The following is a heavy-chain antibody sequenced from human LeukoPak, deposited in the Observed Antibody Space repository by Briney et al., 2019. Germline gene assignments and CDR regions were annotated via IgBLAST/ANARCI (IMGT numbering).Heavy chain of an antibody. V-gene: IGHV1-46*01. Sequence: GASVNVSCNSAGYGFTMHYLHWVRQAPGQGLEWVGLINPTGTSSWAAQKFQGRVTLTRDMSTSTDYLELRSLGSEETAVYYCARDNSLQDMAWWFDPWGQGTLVIVSS. CDR2: INPTGTSS. J-gene: IGHJ5*02. D-gene: IGHD5-24*01. CDR1: GYGFTMHY. CDR3: ARDNSLQDMAWWFDP.